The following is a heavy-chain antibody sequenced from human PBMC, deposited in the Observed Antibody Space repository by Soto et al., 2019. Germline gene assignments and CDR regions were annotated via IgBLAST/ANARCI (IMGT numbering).Heavy chain of an antibody. CDR1: GYSISSSNW. D-gene: IGHD2-2*01. V-gene: IGHV4-28*01. J-gene: IGHJ4*02. Sequence: SETLSLTCAVSGYSISSSNWWGWIRQPPGKGLEWIGYIYYSGSTYYNPSLKSRVTMSVDTSKNQFSLKLSSVTAVDTAVYYCARITPDYCSSTSCYGIFDYWGQGTLVTVSS. CDR2: IYYSGST. CDR3: ARITPDYCSSTSCYGIFDY.